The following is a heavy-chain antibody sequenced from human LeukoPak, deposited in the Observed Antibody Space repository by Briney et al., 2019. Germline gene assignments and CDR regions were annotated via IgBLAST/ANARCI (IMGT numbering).Heavy chain of an antibody. D-gene: IGHD2-2*01. CDR3: ARDSYSTSCYDY. J-gene: IGHJ4*02. Sequence: SETLSLTCTVSGGSISSYYWSCIRQPAGKGLEWIGRIYSSGSTNYNPSLKSRVTLSVDTSKNEFSLKLSSVTAADTAVYYCARDSYSTSCYDYWGQGILVTVSS. V-gene: IGHV4-4*07. CDR1: GGSISSYY. CDR2: IYSSGST.